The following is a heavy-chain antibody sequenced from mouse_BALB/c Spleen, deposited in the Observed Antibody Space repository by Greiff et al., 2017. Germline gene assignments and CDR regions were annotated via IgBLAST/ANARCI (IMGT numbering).Heavy chain of an antibody. CDR3: ARRDGKGIYAMDY. D-gene: IGHD2-1*01. CDR2: ISSGSSTI. J-gene: IGHJ4*01. Sequence: EVMLVESGGGLVQPGGSRKLSCAASGFTFSSFGMHWVRQAPEKGLEWVAYISSGSSTIYYADTVKGRFTISRDNPKNTLFLQMTSLRSEDTAMYYCARRDGKGIYAMDYWGQGTSVTVSS. V-gene: IGHV5-17*02. CDR1: GFTFSSFG.